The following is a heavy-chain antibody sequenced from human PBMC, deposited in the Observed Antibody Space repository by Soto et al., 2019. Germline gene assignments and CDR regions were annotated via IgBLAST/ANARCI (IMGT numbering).Heavy chain of an antibody. J-gene: IGHJ6*02. CDR1: GGSISSGDYY. CDR3: ARDSSSLDLPTRYYYYGMDV. CDR2: IYYSGST. Sequence: SETLSLTCTVSGGSISSGDYYWSWIRQPPGKGLEWIGYIYYSGSTYYNPSLKSRVTISVDTSKNQFSLKLSSVTAADTAVYYCARDSSSLDLPTRYYYYGMDVWGQGTTVAVSS. V-gene: IGHV4-30-4*01. D-gene: IGHD2-2*01.